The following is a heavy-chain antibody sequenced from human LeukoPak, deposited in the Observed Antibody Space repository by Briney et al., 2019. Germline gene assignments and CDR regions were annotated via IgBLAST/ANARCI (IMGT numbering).Heavy chain of an antibody. CDR1: GYTFTNYA. Sequence: GASVKVSCKASGYTFTNYAMHWVRQAPGQRLEWMGWINAGHGNTKYSQESQGRVTITRDTSASTAYMELSSLRSEDTAVYYCARVVRYSSGPLTDLFPYSFDYWGQGTLVTVSS. CDR2: INAGHGNT. J-gene: IGHJ4*02. V-gene: IGHV1-3*03. D-gene: IGHD6-19*01. CDR3: ARVVRYSSGPLTDLFPYSFDY.